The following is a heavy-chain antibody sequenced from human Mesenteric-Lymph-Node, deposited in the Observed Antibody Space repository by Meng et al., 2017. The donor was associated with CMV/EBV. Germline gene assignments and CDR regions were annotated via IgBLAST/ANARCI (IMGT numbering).Heavy chain of an antibody. CDR2: INHSGST. J-gene: IGHJ4*02. D-gene: IGHD4-23*01. Sequence: LEWCGGLLMPSDTPSLPCAVYGGSFSGYYWSWIRQPPGKGLEWIGEINHSGSTNYNPSLKSRVTISVDTSKNQFSLKLSSVTAADTAVYYCARHQRWLKSEGGFNYWGQGTLVTVSS. CDR1: GGSFSGYY. V-gene: IGHV4-34*01. CDR3: ARHQRWLKSEGGFNY.